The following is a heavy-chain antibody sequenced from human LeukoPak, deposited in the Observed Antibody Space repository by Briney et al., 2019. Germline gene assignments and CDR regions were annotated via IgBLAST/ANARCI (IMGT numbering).Heavy chain of an antibody. CDR3: VRTSEAYTSAWHF. J-gene: IGHJ4*02. V-gene: IGHV1-2*02. Sequence: ASVNVSCKASGYTFIDDYMHLVRQAPGQGIERMGWINPDSGFTNYAQKFQGRVIMTRDTSISTAYMGVRRLRYDDTAMYYCVRTSEAYTSAWHFWGEGTLVTVSS. CDR2: INPDSGFT. CDR1: GYTFIDDY. D-gene: IGHD3-16*01.